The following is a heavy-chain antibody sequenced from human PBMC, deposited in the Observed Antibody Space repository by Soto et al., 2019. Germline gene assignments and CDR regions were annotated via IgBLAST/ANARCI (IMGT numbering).Heavy chain of an antibody. V-gene: IGHV1-2*02. CDR1: GYTFTGYY. D-gene: IGHD6-19*01. CDR2: INPNSGAT. CDR3: ARDGQWLVKRSYYYYGMDV. Sequence: ASVKVSCKASGYTFTGYYIHWVRQAPGQGLEWMGWINPNSGATNYAQKFQGRVTMTRDTSISTAYMELSRLRSDDTAVYYCARDGQWLVKRSYYYYGMDVWGQGTTVT. J-gene: IGHJ6*02.